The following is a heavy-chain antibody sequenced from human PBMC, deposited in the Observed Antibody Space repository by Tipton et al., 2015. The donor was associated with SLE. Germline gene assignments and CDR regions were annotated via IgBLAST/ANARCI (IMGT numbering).Heavy chain of an antibody. CDR2: IYYSGST. J-gene: IGHJ4*02. V-gene: IGHV4-31*03. Sequence: TLSLTCTVSGGSISSGGYYWSWIRQHPGKGLEWIGYIYYSGSTYYNPSLKSRVTISVDTSKNQFSLKLSSVTAADTAVYYCASRNWNPWYFDYWGQGTLVTVSS. CDR1: GGSISSGGYY. CDR3: ASRNWNPWYFDY. D-gene: IGHD1-1*01.